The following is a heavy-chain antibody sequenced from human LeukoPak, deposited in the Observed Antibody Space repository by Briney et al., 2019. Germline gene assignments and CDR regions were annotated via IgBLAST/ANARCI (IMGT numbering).Heavy chain of an antibody. Sequence: GASVKVSSKASGHTFTSYAMHWVRQAPGQRLEWMGWINAGNGNTKYSQKSQGRVTITRDTSASTAYMELSSLRSEDTAVYYCARIRVPIAVAGITDSFDYWGQGTLVTVSS. V-gene: IGHV1-3*01. D-gene: IGHD6-19*01. CDR3: ARIRVPIAVAGITDSFDY. CDR2: INAGNGNT. CDR1: GHTFTSYA. J-gene: IGHJ4*02.